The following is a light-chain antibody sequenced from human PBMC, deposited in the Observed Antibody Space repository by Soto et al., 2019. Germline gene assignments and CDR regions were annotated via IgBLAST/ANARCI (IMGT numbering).Light chain of an antibody. V-gene: IGKV3-20*01. CDR1: QSVSDTN. Sequence: EIVLTPTPSTLPVSAGEGATHSFRGFQSVSDTNVAWYQQKPGQAPTLVIYGGSSRANSIPDRFSGSRSGTDFTLTTSRLEPEDFAVNYCQQYHTTPSLTFAGGIKVDIK. CDR3: QQYHTTPSLT. J-gene: IGKJ4*02. CDR2: GGS.